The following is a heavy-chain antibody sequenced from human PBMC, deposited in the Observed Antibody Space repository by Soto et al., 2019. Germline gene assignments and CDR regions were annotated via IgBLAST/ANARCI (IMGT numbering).Heavy chain of an antibody. CDR2: IYYSGGT. J-gene: IGHJ4*02. Sequence: PSETLSLTCTVSGGSISSSSYYWGWIRQPPGKGLEWIGNIYYSGGTYYNPSLKSRVTISVDTSKNQFSLKLTSVTAADTAVYYCARYDSGMIDYWGQGTLVTVSS. CDR1: GGSISSSSYY. CDR3: ARYDSGMIDY. D-gene: IGHD3-10*01. V-gene: IGHV4-39*01.